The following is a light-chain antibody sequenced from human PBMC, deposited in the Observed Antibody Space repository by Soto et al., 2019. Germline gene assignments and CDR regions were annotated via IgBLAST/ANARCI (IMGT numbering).Light chain of an antibody. J-gene: IGKJ1*01. CDR1: QGISSY. CDR3: QHPAIYPNP. V-gene: IGKV1-9*01. CDR2: AAS. Sequence: DIPVTKSPTVVSATIGDRVTITCRASQGISSYLAWYQQKPGKAPKLLIYAASSLQSGVPSRFSGSGSGTDFTLTISSLEPEDFARYYCQHPAIYPNPFGQGANVAIK.